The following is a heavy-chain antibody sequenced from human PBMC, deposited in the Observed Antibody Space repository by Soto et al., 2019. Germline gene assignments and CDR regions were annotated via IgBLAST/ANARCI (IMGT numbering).Heavy chain of an antibody. CDR1: GYTFTSYY. CDR2: INPSGGST. CDR3: ARDGEYYDSSGYFAWFVP. Sequence: ASVKLSCKASGYTFTSYYMHCVRQAPEQGLEWMGIINPSGGSTSYAQKFQGRVTMTRDTSTSTVYMELSSLRSEDTAVYYCARDGEYYDSSGYFAWFVPWGQGTLVTVSS. D-gene: IGHD3-22*01. J-gene: IGHJ5*02. V-gene: IGHV1-46*01.